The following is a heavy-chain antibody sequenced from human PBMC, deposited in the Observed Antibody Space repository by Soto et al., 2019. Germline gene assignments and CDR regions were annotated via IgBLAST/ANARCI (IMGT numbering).Heavy chain of an antibody. Sequence: QVQLVQSGAEVKKPGASVKVSCKASGYTFTSYGISWVRQAPGQGLEWMGWISAYNGNTNYAQKLQGRVTMTTDTSTSTAYMELRSLRSDDTAVYYCARPTSYTGSYYYYGMDVWGQGTTVTVSS. J-gene: IGHJ6*02. CDR1: GYTFTSYG. V-gene: IGHV1-18*01. CDR2: ISAYNGNT. CDR3: ARPTSYTGSYYYYGMDV.